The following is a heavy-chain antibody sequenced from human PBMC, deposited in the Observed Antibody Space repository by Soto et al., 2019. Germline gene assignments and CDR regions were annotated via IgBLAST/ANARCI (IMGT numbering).Heavy chain of an antibody. Sequence: QVQLVQSGAEVKKPGASVKASCKASGYTFTSYYMHWVRHAPGQGLERMGTINPSGDSTSYAPKFQGRVTMTRDTSTSAVYMELSSLRSEDAAVSYCARDPGGLDYWGQGTLVTVSS. CDR3: ARDPGGLDY. V-gene: IGHV1-46*01. CDR2: INPSGDST. D-gene: IGHD2-15*01. CDR1: GYTFTSYY. J-gene: IGHJ4*02.